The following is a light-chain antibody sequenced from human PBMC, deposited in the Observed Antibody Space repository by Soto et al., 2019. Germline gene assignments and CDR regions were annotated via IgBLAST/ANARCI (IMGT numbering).Light chain of an antibody. CDR1: QDITRW. Sequence: DIQLTQSPSSVFASVGDRVTITCRASQDITRWLVWYQQKPGTAPKFLISAASSLQSGDPPRFSSSGSGTDYTLTINSLQPEDFATYYCQQASSYPLTFGGGTKVEIK. CDR3: QQASSYPLT. J-gene: IGKJ4*01. V-gene: IGKV1-12*01. CDR2: AAS.